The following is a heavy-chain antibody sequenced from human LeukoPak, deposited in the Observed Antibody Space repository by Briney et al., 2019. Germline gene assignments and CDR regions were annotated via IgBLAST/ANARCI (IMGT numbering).Heavy chain of an antibody. CDR2: IRSKANSYAT. V-gene: IGHV3-73*01. CDR3: TTLAVAGTSSIDY. J-gene: IGHJ4*02. CDR1: GFTFSGSA. Sequence: PGGSLRLSCAASGFTFSGSAMPWVRQASGKGLEWVGRIRSKANSYATAYAASVKGRFTISRDDSKNTAYLQMNSLKTEDTAVYYCTTLAVAGTSSIDYWGQGTLVTVSS. D-gene: IGHD6-19*01.